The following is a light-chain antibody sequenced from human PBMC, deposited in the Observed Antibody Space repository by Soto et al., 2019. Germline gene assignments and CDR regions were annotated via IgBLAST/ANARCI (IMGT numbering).Light chain of an antibody. J-gene: IGLJ1*01. CDR2: DVS. CDR3: CSYAGSYV. Sequence: QSVLTEPRAVSGSTGQSVTISCTGTSSYVGGYNYVSWYQQHPDKAPKLMIYDVSKRPSGVPDRFSGSKSGNTASLTISGLQAEDEADYYCCSYAGSYVFGTGTKVTVL. CDR1: SSYVGGYNY. V-gene: IGLV2-11*01.